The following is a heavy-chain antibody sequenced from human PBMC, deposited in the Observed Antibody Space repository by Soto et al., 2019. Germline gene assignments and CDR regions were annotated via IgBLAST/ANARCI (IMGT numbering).Heavy chain of an antibody. J-gene: IGHJ5*02. CDR1: GFTFSSYG. D-gene: IGHD6-19*01. Sequence: GSLRLSCAASGFTFSSYGMHWVRQAPGKGLEWVAVISYDGSNKYYADSVKGRFTISRDNSKNTLYLQMNSLRAEDTAVYYCAKDPGRSRSGWYSGFDPWGQGT. CDR3: AKDPGRSRSGWYSGFDP. V-gene: IGHV3-30*18. CDR2: ISYDGSNK.